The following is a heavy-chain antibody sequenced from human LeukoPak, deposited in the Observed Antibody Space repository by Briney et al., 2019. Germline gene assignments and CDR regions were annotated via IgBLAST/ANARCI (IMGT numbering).Heavy chain of an antibody. CDR3: AGGSGWVFDS. Sequence: GGSLRLSCAASGFTFSSYAMHWVRQAPGKGLEWVAVIPYDGSNKYYADSVKGRFTISRDNSKNTLYLQMNSLRAEDTAVYYCAGGSGWVFDSWGQGTLVTVSS. CDR1: GFTFSSYA. CDR2: IPYDGSNK. J-gene: IGHJ4*02. V-gene: IGHV3-30-3*01. D-gene: IGHD6-19*01.